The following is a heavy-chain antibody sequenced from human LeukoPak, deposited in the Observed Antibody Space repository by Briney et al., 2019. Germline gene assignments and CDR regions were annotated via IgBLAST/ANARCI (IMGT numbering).Heavy chain of an antibody. CDR3: ARGLEEMATKAPNSDAFDI. J-gene: IGHJ3*02. D-gene: IGHD5-24*01. CDR1: GGSISSHY. CDR2: IYYSGST. V-gene: IGHV4-59*11. Sequence: SETLSLTCTVSGGSISSHYWSWIRQPPGKGLEWIGYIYYSGSTNYNPSLKSRVTISVDTSKNQFSLKLSSVTAADTAVYYCARGLEEMATKAPNSDAFDIWGQGTMVTVSS.